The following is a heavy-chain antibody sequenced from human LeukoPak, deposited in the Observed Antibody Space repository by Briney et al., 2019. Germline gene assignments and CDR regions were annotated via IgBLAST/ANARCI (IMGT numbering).Heavy chain of an antibody. Sequence: ASVKVSCKASGYTFTSYAMHWVRQAPGQRLEWMGWINAGNGNTKYSQKFQGRVTITRDTSASTAYMELSSLRSEDTAVYYCARDWLPGSVVVPANTLPTPQIDPWGQGTLVTVSS. CDR1: GYTFTSYA. CDR2: INAGNGNT. J-gene: IGHJ5*02. D-gene: IGHD2-2*01. CDR3: ARDWLPGSVVVPANTLPTPQIDP. V-gene: IGHV1-3*01.